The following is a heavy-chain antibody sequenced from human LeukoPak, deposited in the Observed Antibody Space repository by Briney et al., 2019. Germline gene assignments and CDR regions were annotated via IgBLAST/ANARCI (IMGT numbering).Heavy chain of an antibody. J-gene: IGHJ4*02. CDR2: IGTAGDT. V-gene: IGHV3-13*01. Sequence: PGGSLRLSCAASGFTFSSYDMHWVRQATGKGLEWVSAIGTAGDTYYPGSVKGRFTISRENAKNSLYLQMNSLRAGDTAVYYCARAGSSSWPALWNQVYYFDYWGQGTLVTVSS. CDR3: ARAGSSSWPALWNQVYYFDY. D-gene: IGHD6-13*01. CDR1: GFTFSSYD.